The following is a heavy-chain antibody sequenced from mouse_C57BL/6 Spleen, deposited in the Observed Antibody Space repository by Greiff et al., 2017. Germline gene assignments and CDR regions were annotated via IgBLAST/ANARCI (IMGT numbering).Heavy chain of an antibody. CDR2: INPNNGGT. Sequence: EVQLQQSGPELVKPGASVKIPCKASGYTFTDYNMDWVKQSHGKSLEWIGDINPNNGGTIYNQKFKGKATLTVDKSSSTAYMELRSLTSEDTAVYYCARRGLAGYWYFDVWGTGTTVTVSS. CDR3: ARRGLAGYWYFDV. D-gene: IGHD1-1*01. V-gene: IGHV1-18*01. CDR1: GYTFTDYN. J-gene: IGHJ1*03.